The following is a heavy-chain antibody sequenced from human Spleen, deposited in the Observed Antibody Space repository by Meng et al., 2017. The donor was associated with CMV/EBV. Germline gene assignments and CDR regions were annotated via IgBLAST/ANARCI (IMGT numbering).Heavy chain of an antibody. Sequence: GGSLRLSCAVSGFTFSNYWMTWVRQAPGMGLEWVANINQDGGDIYYVDSLKGRFSISRDNAKNSLYLHMNSLRAEDTAVYYCARAVDFWSGYYSLAPVYWGQGTLVTVSS. V-gene: IGHV3-7*01. CDR2: INQDGGDI. J-gene: IGHJ4*02. CDR1: GFTFSNYW. CDR3: ARAVDFWSGYYSLAPVY. D-gene: IGHD3-3*01.